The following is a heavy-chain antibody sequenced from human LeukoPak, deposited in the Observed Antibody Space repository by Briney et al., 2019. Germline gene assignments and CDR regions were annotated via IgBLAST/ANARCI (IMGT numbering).Heavy chain of an antibody. CDR1: GFTFDDYA. CDR2: ISWNSGSI. V-gene: IGHV3-9*01. CDR3: AKGRWRGSSWSFDY. Sequence: PGRSLRLSCAASGFTFDDYAMHWVRQAPGKGLEWVSGISWNSGSIGYADSVKGRFTISRDNAKNSLYLQMNSLRAEDTALYYCAKGRWRGSSWSFDYWGQGTLVTVSS. D-gene: IGHD6-13*01. J-gene: IGHJ4*02.